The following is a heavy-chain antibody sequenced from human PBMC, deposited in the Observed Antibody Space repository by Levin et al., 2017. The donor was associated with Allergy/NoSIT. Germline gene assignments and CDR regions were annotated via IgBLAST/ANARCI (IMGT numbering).Heavy chain of an antibody. CDR2: IKQDGSEK. V-gene: IGHV3-7*02. CDR3: VVSWVSSGSYKAGY. D-gene: IGHD3-10*01. J-gene: IGHJ4*02. Sequence: QTGGSLRLSCAASGFTFSNYWMSWVRQAPGKGLEWVAIIKQDGSEKYYVDSVKGRFTISRDNAKNSLYLQMNSLRAEDTAVYYCVVSWVSSGSYKAGYWGQGTLVTVSS. CDR1: GFTFSNYW.